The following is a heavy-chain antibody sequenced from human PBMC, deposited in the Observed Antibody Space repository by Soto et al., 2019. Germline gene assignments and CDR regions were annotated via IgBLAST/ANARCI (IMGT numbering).Heavy chain of an antibody. D-gene: IGHD3-3*01. Sequence: EVQLVESGGGLVKPGGSLRLSCAASGFTFSNAWMNWVRQAPGKGLEWVGRIKSKTDGGTTDYAAPVKGRFTISRADAKNTLYLQRNRLKTEDTAVYYCTTADRLTIFGVVIPHYSYYGRDVWGQGTTVTVSS. CDR3: TTADRLTIFGVVIPHYSYYGRDV. J-gene: IGHJ6*02. CDR1: GFTFSNAW. V-gene: IGHV3-15*07. CDR2: IKSKTDGGTT.